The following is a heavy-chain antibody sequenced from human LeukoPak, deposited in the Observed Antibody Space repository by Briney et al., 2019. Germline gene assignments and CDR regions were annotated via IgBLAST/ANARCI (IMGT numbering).Heavy chain of an antibody. CDR3: ARQLRLGELSSYSSKYYYYYGMDV. V-gene: IGHV5-51*01. D-gene: IGHD3-16*02. CDR2: IYPGDSDT. Sequence: GESLKISCKGSGYSFTSYWIGWVRQMAGKGLEWMGIIYPGDSDTRNSPSFQGQVTISADRSISTAYLQWSSLKASDTAMYYCARQLRLGELSSYSSKYYYYYGMDVWGQGTTVTVSS. CDR1: GYSFTSYW. J-gene: IGHJ6*02.